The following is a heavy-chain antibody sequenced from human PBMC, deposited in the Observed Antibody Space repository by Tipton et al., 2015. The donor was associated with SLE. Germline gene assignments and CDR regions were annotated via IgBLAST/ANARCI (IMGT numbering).Heavy chain of an antibody. CDR2: VFHSWTT. CDR1: GYSIGSGFY. V-gene: IGHV4-38-2*02. J-gene: IGHJ4*01. CDR3: ARDPLVRSPGAGGFFDL. Sequence: TLSLTCTVSGYSIGSGFYWGWFRQPPGKGLEWIATVFHSWTTYYSPSLRSRLSVSIDTSKNQFSLKLTSVTAADTAVYYCARDPLVRSPGAGGFFDLWGHGTLVTVSS. D-gene: IGHD3-16*02.